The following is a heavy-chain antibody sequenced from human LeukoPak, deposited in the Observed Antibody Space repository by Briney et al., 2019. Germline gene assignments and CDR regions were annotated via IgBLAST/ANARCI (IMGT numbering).Heavy chain of an antibody. D-gene: IGHD3-9*01. CDR3: ARTYYDILTGYYNYYYGMDV. CDR1: GYTFTSYG. CDR2: ISAYNGNT. Sequence: ASVKVSCKASGYTFTSYGISWVRQAPGQGLEWMGWISAYNGNTNYAQKLQGRVTMTTDTSTSTAYMELRSLRSDDMAVYYCARTYYDILTGYYNYYYGMDVWGQGTTVTVSS. V-gene: IGHV1-18*03. J-gene: IGHJ6*02.